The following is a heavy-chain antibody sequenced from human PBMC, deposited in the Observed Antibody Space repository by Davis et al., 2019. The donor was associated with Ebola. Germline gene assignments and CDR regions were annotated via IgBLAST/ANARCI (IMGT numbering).Heavy chain of an antibody. D-gene: IGHD2/OR15-2a*01. CDR2: IKANTGNP. J-gene: IGHJ6*04. Sequence: ASVKVSCKASGYTFTSYAMNWVRQAPGQGLEWMGWIKANTGNPTYAQGFTGRVVFSLDTSLSTAYLQINSLKAEHTAVSYCARADTFIYKYYYVMDVWGKGATVTVSS. CDR1: GYTFTSYA. V-gene: IGHV7-4-1*02. CDR3: ARADTFIYKYYYVMDV.